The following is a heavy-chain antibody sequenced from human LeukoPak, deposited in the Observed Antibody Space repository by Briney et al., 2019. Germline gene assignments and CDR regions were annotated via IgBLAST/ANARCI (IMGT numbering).Heavy chain of an antibody. Sequence: GESLKISCKGSGYSFTSYWISWVRQMPGKGLEWMGRIDPSDSYTNYSPSFQGHVTISADKSISTAYLQWSSLKALDTAMYYCARSSDIVVVPAAIWGQGTLVTVSS. CDR2: IDPSDSYT. V-gene: IGHV5-10-1*01. J-gene: IGHJ4*02. CDR3: ARSSDIVVVPAAI. D-gene: IGHD2-2*01. CDR1: GYSFTSYW.